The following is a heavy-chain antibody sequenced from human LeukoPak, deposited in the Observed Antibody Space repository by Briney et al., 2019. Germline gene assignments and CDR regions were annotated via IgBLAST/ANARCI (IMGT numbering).Heavy chain of an antibody. CDR3: ARAKLYSGAWFDP. D-gene: IGHD2-8*01. V-gene: IGHV3-74*01. Sequence: SGGSLRLSCAASGFTFSNYWMHWVRQAPGKGLVWVSRINSDGSSTTYADSVKGRFTISRDNAKNTLYLQMNSLRAEDTAVYYCARAKLYSGAWFDPWGQGTLVTVSS. J-gene: IGHJ5*02. CDR2: INSDGSST. CDR1: GFTFSNYW.